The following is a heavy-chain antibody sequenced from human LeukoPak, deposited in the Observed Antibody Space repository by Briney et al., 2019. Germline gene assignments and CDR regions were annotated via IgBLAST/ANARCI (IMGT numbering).Heavy chain of an antibody. D-gene: IGHD5/OR15-5a*01. CDR2: ISGSGGST. CDR3: AKDQGLPGYYYYMGV. Sequence: GGSLRLSCAASGFTFDDYAMHWVRQAPGKGLEWVSGISGSGGSTYYADSVKGRFTISRDNSKNTLYLQMNSLRAEDTAVYYCAKDQGLPGYYYYMGVWGKGTTVTVSS. CDR1: GFTFDDYA. J-gene: IGHJ6*03. V-gene: IGHV3-23*01.